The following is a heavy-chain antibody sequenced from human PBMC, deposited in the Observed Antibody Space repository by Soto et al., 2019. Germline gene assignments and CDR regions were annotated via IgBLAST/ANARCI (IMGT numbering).Heavy chain of an antibody. V-gene: IGHV4-4*02. Sequence: SETLSLTCAVSGGSISSSNWWSRVRQPPGKGLEWIGEIYHSGSTNYNPSLKSRFTISRDNSENTLYLQLNALRAEDTAIYYCAKDSGPHYFDTSGTPRVSDHWGQGTLVTVSS. D-gene: IGHD3-22*01. J-gene: IGHJ4*02. CDR3: AKDSGPHYFDTSGTPRVSDH. CDR1: GGSISSSNW. CDR2: IYHSGST.